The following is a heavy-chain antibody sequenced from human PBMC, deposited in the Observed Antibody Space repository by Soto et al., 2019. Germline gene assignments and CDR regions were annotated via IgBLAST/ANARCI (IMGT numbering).Heavy chain of an antibody. CDR1: GFTFSNYA. D-gene: IGHD2-2*01. CDR2: ISGSGLST. Sequence: GGSLRLSCAASGFTFSNYAFSWVRQAPGKGLEWVSAISGSGLSTYYTDSVKGRFTISRDNFKSTLYLQMNSLSPVDTAVYYCATLYQVLDYWGQGTLVTVSS. CDR3: ATLYQVLDY. V-gene: IGHV3-23*01. J-gene: IGHJ4*02.